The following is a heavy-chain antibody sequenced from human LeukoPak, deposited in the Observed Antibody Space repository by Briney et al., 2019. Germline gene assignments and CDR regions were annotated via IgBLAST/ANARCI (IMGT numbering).Heavy chain of an antibody. Sequence: GGSLRLSCAASVFTFSSYAMSWVRQAPGKGLEWVSANSCSGGSTYYADAVKGRFTISRDNSKNTLYLQMNSLRAEDTAVYDCAKDFYSNSSPDWGQGTLVTVSS. CDR1: VFTFSSYA. CDR3: AKDFYSNSSPD. V-gene: IGHV3-23*01. J-gene: IGHJ4*02. CDR2: NSCSGGST. D-gene: IGHD4-11*01.